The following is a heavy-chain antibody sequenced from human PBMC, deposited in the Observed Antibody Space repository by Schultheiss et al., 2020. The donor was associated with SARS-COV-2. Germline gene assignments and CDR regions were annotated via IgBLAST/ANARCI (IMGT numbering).Heavy chain of an antibody. D-gene: IGHD6-6*01. CDR1: GGSISSGGYY. V-gene: IGHV4-31*03. J-gene: IGHJ3*02. CDR2: IYYSGST. Sequence: LRLSCTVSGGSISSGGYYWSWIRQHPGKGLEWIGYIYYSGSTYYNPSLKSRVTISVDTSKNQFSLKLSSVTAADTAVYYCARSFRARPAFDIWGQGTMVTVSS. CDR3: ARSFRARPAFDI.